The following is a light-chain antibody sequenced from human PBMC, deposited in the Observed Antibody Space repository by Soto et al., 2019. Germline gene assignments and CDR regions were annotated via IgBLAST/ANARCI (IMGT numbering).Light chain of an antibody. V-gene: IGKV3-20*01. CDR3: HQYGSSWR. CDR1: QSVSSN. CDR2: GIS. Sequence: IVVTQSPATLSLSADERSTLSFRASQSVSSNLAWYQQKPGQAPRPLIYGISNRTTGIPDRFSGSGSGTDFTLTISRLEPEDFAVYYSHQYGSSWRFGQRTKADI. J-gene: IGKJ1*01.